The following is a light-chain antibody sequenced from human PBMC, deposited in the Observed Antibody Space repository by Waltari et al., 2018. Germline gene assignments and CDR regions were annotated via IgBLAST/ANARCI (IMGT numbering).Light chain of an antibody. J-gene: IGKJ1*01. CDR3: HQHYTTPWT. Sequence: DIVMTQSPDSLAVSLGERATINCKSIQTVLYRDNNKNYLTWYQQKPGQPPKLLFSWATIRASGVPDRLSASGSGTDFTLTISSLQAEDVAVYYCHQHYTTPWTFGQGTKVEIK. V-gene: IGKV4-1*01. CDR2: WAT. CDR1: QTVLYRDNNKNY.